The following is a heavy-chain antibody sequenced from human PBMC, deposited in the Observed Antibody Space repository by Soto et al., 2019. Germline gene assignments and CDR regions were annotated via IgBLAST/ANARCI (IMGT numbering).Heavy chain of an antibody. CDR3: ARAPVGATRPFDY. J-gene: IGHJ4*02. D-gene: IGHD1-26*01. Sequence: GGSLRLSCAASGFTFSSYSMNWVRQAPGKGLEWVSSISSSSSYIYYADSVKGRFTISRDNAKNSLYLQMNSLRAEDTAVYYCARAPVGATRPFDYWGQGTLVTVSS. CDR1: GFTFSSYS. CDR2: ISSSSSYI. V-gene: IGHV3-21*01.